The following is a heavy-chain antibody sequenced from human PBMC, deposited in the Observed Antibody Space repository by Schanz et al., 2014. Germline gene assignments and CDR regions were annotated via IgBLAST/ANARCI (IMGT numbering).Heavy chain of an antibody. J-gene: IGHJ4*02. Sequence: QVQLIQSGAEVKKPGASVKVSCTASGYTFTSYDINWVRQAPGQGLEWLGWMNPNSGNPGFAQKFRGRVTMTRNTSMSTAYIELHILTSEDTAVYYCARGWGYDALTGYVFWGQGTLVTVSS. CDR2: MNPNSGNP. D-gene: IGHD3-9*01. CDR1: GYTFTSYD. CDR3: ARGWGYDALTGYVF. V-gene: IGHV1-8*01.